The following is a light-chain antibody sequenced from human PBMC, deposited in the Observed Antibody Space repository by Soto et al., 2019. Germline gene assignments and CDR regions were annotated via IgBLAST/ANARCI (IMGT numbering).Light chain of an antibody. V-gene: IGKV1-39*01. CDR3: QQGYSSRWT. CDR1: QNIRSY. J-gene: IGKJ1*01. CDR2: ATS. Sequence: DIRLTQSPSSLSASVADRVTITCRASQNIRSYLNWYQQKPGKAPQLLIYATSSLQTGVPSRFSASGSGTDFSLVISDLQPEDSATYYCQQGYSSRWTSGRGTKVEI.